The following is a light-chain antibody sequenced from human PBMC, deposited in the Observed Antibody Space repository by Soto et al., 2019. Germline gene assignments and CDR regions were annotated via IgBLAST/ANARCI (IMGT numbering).Light chain of an antibody. V-gene: IGKV3-20*01. Sequence: EIVLTQSPGTLSLSPGEGATLSCRASQSVSNSYLAWYQQKPGQAPRLLIYGASSRATGIPDRFSGSGSGTDFTLTISRLEPEDCAVYYCQQYASSTGTFGQGTKVEIK. J-gene: IGKJ1*01. CDR2: GAS. CDR1: QSVSNSY. CDR3: QQYASSTGT.